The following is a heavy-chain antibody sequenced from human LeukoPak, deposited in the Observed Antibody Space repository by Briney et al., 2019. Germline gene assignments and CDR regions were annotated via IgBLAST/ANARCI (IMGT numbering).Heavy chain of an antibody. CDR3: ARDLEEGYSYGYDY. D-gene: IGHD5-18*01. V-gene: IGHV1-2*02. J-gene: IGHJ4*02. CDR2: INPNSGGT. Sequence: GASVKVSCKASGYTSTGYYMHWVRQAPGQGLEWMGWINPNSGGTNYAQKFQGRVTMTRDTSISTAYMELSRLRSDDTAVYYCARDLEEGYSYGYDYWGQGTLVTVSS. CDR1: GYTSTGYY.